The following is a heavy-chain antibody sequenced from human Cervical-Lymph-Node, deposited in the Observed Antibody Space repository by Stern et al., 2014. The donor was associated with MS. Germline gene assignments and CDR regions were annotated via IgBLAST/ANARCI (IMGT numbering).Heavy chain of an antibody. V-gene: IGHV4-31*03. CDR1: GDSISSGYSY. Sequence: VQLLESGPGLVRPSQTLSLTCTVSGDSISSGYSYWSWIRQHPGKGLEWIGYISNSGNTYYNPSLRSRVIMSVDTSNNQFSLNLTSVTAADTAIYYCARETSSSDVESWGQGTLVTVSS. D-gene: IGHD6-13*01. CDR3: ARETSSSDVES. J-gene: IGHJ4*02. CDR2: ISNSGNT.